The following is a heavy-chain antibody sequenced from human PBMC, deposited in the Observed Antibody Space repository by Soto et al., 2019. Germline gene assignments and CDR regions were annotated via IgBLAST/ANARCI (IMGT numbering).Heavy chain of an antibody. Sequence: EVQLVESGGGSFQPGGSLRLSCAASGIVFADCAMHWVRQAPGKGLEWVSGISRDGSTLGYADSVEGRFTISRDNAKNSLYQQMASLRPDDTALYYCTNAQPRLPPLHLWAQGTLV. CDR2: ISRDGSTL. D-gene: IGHD2-21*02. CDR1: GIVFADCA. J-gene: IGHJ5*02. V-gene: IGHV3-9*01. CDR3: TNAQPRLPPLHL.